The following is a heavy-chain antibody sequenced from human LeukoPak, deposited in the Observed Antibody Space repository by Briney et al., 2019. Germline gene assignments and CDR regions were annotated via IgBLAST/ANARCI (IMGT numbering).Heavy chain of an antibody. J-gene: IGHJ4*02. CDR3: VSGSLQSGYNFDD. CDR1: GFTFSNYW. V-gene: IGHV3-74*01. Sequence: GGSLRLPCAASGFTFSNYWMHWIRQVPGKGLVWVSHIKYDGSATNYADSVKGRFTISRDNAKNTLYLQMNSLRAEDTAVYYCVSGSLQSGYNFDDWGQGALVTVSS. CDR2: IKYDGSAT. D-gene: IGHD3-3*01.